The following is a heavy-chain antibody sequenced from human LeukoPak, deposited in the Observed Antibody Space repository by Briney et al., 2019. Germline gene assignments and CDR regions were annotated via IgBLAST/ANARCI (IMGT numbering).Heavy chain of an antibody. J-gene: IGHJ4*02. Sequence: PGGSLRLSCAASGFTFSSYAMHWVRQAPGKGLEYVSGISTNGGSTYYADSVKGRFTISRGNSKNTLFPQMGSLRAEDMAVYYCARGGGRNTTMVWAFDYWGQGTLVTVSS. D-gene: IGHD5-18*01. CDR2: ISTNGGST. CDR1: GFTFSSYA. V-gene: IGHV3-64*02. CDR3: ARGGGRNTTMVWAFDY.